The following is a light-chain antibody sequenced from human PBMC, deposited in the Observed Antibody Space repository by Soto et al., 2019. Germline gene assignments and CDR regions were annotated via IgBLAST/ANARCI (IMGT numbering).Light chain of an antibody. J-gene: IGKJ1*01. CDR2: DAS. CDR3: QKYNTHSGK. V-gene: IGKV1-5*01. CDR1: QNIRNW. Sequence: GDSVTITCRASQNIRNWLACYQQKPWKAPKPLIYDASILESGVPARFSGSGSGTEFILTISSLQPDYVGTYYCQKYNTHSGKVGQGTKVGI.